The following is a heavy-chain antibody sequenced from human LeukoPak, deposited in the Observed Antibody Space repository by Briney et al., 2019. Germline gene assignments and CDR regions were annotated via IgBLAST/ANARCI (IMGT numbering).Heavy chain of an antibody. Sequence: PGGSLRLSRAATGFSFRSYWMNWVRQAPGKGLEWLAIIKQDGSEKHYKGSVEGRFTISRDNAKNSLHLQMNSLRAEDTAVYYCAGGSGYLITSWGQGTLVTVSS. D-gene: IGHD3-9*01. CDR1: GFSFRSYW. CDR2: IKQDGSEK. CDR3: AGGSGYLITS. V-gene: IGHV3-7*01. J-gene: IGHJ5*02.